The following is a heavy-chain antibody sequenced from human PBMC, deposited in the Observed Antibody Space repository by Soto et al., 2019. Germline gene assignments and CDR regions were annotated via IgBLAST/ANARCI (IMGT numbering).Heavy chain of an antibody. J-gene: IGHJ1*01. V-gene: IGHV1-24*01. Sequence: QVQLVQSGAEVKKPGASVKVSCKVSGYTLTELSIHWLRQAPGKGLEWMGGFDNEDGETIHAQKFQSRVTMTDDRSTDTAYMELGSLTSEDTAVYYCATKTLLSYLHHWGQGTLVTVSS. CDR1: GYTLTELS. CDR2: FDNEDGET. CDR3: ATKTLLSYLHH. D-gene: IGHD1-26*01.